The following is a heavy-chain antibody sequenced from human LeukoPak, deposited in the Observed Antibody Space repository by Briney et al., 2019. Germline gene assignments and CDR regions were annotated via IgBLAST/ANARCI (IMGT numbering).Heavy chain of an antibody. CDR3: ATRKSWGYEGWFDP. Sequence: PSQSLSLTCTVSGGSINSGSYCWSWIRQPAGKGLEWIGHFHISGNTDYNPSLKSRVTISVDTSKNQFSLKLSSVTAADTAVYYCATRKSWGYEGWFDPWGQGTLVTVSS. D-gene: IGHD5-12*01. CDR1: GGSINSGSYC. CDR2: FHISGNT. V-gene: IGHV4-61*09. J-gene: IGHJ5*02.